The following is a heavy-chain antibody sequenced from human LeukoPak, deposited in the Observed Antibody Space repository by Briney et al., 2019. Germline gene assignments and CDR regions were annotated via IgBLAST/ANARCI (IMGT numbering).Heavy chain of an antibody. Sequence: SEALSLTCAVSGGSISSSSHYWGWIRQPPGKRLEWIGSIYYSGSTYYNPSLKSRVTISVDTSKNQFSLRLSSVTAADMAVYFCARLGYSVSWTDCWGQGTLVTVSS. CDR1: GGSISSSSHY. J-gene: IGHJ4*02. D-gene: IGHD6-13*01. CDR2: IYYSGST. CDR3: ARLGYSVSWTDC. V-gene: IGHV4-39*01.